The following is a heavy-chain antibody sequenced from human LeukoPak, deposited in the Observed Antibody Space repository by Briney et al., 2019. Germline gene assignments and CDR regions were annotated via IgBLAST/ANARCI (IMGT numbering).Heavy chain of an antibody. CDR3: ARSAEGYSYGDN. J-gene: IGHJ4*02. V-gene: IGHV3-23*01. CDR1: AFTFTNAL. CDR2: ISGSGGST. Sequence: GGSLRLSCAASAFTFTNALMSWVRQAPGKGLEWVSAISGSGGSTYYADSVKGRFTISRDNAKNTLYLQMNSLRAEDTAVYYCARSAEGYSYGDNWGQGTLVTVSS. D-gene: IGHD5-18*01.